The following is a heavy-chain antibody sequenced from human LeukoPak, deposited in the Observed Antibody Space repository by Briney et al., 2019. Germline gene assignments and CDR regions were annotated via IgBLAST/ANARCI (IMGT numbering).Heavy chain of an antibody. D-gene: IGHD2-2*01. CDR3: ARIGRNYRRSSASWYYFDN. CDR2: IYQSGNA. Sequence: SETLSLTCTVSGYSISSGYYWGWIRQPPGKGLEWIGSIYQSGNANYNPSLNSRLTISVDTSRNEFSLKLTSVTAADTAVYYCARIGRNYRRSSASWYYFDNWGQGTLVTVSS. J-gene: IGHJ4*02. V-gene: IGHV4-38-2*02. CDR1: GYSISSGYY.